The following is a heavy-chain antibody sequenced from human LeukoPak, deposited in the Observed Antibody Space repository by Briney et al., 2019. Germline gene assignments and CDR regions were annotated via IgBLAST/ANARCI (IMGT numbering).Heavy chain of an antibody. V-gene: IGHV3-21*01. Sequence: GGSLRLSCAASGFTFSNYNMNWVRQAPGKGLEWVSSISSSSSYIYYADSVKGRFTISRDNAKNSLYLQMNSLRAEDTAVYYCARDSSWHVPVPENPVAFDYWGQGTLVTVSS. J-gene: IGHJ4*02. D-gene: IGHD6-13*01. CDR3: ARDSSWHVPVPENPVAFDY. CDR2: ISSSSSYI. CDR1: GFTFSNYN.